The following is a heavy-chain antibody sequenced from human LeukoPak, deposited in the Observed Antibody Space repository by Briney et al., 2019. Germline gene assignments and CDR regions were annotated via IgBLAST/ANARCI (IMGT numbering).Heavy chain of an antibody. CDR1: GGSISSYY. D-gene: IGHD4-17*01. Sequence: PSETLSLTCTVSGGSISSYYWSWIRQPPGKGLEWIGYIYYSGSTNYNPSLKSRVTISVDTSKNQFSLKLSSVTAADTAVYYCARVARYGDYGGYYYMDVWGKGTTVTISS. J-gene: IGHJ6*03. V-gene: IGHV4-59*01. CDR2: IYYSGST. CDR3: ARVARYGDYGGYYYMDV.